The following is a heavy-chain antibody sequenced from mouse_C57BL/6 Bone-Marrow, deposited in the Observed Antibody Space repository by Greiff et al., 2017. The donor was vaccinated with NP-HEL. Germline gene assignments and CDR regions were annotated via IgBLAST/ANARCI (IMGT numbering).Heavy chain of an antibody. Sequence: VQLQQPGAELVRPGSSVKLSCKASGYTFTSYWMHWVKQRPIQGLEWIGNIDPSDSETHYNQNFKDKATLTVDKSSSTAYLQLSSLTSEDSAVYYSERVGFANGGPGTLVTVSA. V-gene: IGHV1-52*01. CDR1: GYTFTSYW. J-gene: IGHJ3*01. CDR2: IDPSDSET. D-gene: IGHD1-1*01. CDR3: ERVGFAN.